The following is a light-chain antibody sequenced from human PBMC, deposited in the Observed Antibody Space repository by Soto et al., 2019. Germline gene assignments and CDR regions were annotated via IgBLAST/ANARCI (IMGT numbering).Light chain of an antibody. CDR3: SSCTSGSTPHLV. Sequence: QSALTQPPSVSGSPGQSITISCTGTSSDVGVYNYVSWYQQHPGKAPKLIIYDVSSRPSGVSNRFSCSNSGNTASLTISGFEVEDEAEYYCSSCTSGSTPHLVFGTGTKVTVL. J-gene: IGLJ1*01. V-gene: IGLV2-14*01. CDR1: SSDVGVYNY. CDR2: DVS.